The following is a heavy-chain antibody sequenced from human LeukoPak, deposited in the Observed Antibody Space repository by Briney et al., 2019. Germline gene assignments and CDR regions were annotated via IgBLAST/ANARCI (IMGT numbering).Heavy chain of an antibody. CDR2: IYYSGST. D-gene: IGHD3-10*01. V-gene: IGHV4-39*01. J-gene: IGHJ5*02. CDR1: GGSISRGSYS. CDR3: VRHEQLLGASFDP. Sequence: SETLSLTCTVSGGSISRGSYSWGWIRQSPGEGLEWIGSIYYSGSTYYNPSLKSRVSISIDTSKIHFSLKLSSVTAADTAVYYCVRHEQLLGASFDPWGQGTLVTVSS.